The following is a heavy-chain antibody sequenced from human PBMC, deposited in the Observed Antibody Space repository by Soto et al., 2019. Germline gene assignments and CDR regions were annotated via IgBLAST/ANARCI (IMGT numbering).Heavy chain of an antibody. CDR2: IYYRGNT. J-gene: IGHJ4*02. V-gene: IGHV4-39*01. D-gene: IGHD3-9*01. CDR3: ARLEGLATISYYFDF. Sequence: PSETLPLTCSVSGDSINSDKYYWGWIRQPPGKGLEWIGSIYYRGNTYYNPSLQTRVTISLDKSKSQFSLKLNSVTAADSAVYFCARLEGLATISYYFDFWGQAALVTVSS. CDR1: GDSINSDKYY.